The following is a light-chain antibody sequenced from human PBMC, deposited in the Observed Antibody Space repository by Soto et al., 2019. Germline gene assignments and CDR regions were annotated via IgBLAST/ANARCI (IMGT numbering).Light chain of an antibody. J-gene: IGLJ3*02. Sequence: SALTQPPSASGSPGQSVTISCTGTSSDVGGYNYVSWYQQHPGKAPNLLIYEVSNRPSGVPARFYGYKSGNTASLTVSGLQAEDEADYYCSSYAGSNNWVFGGGTKVTVL. CDR2: EVS. CDR1: SSDVGGYNY. V-gene: IGLV2-8*01. CDR3: SSYAGSNNWV.